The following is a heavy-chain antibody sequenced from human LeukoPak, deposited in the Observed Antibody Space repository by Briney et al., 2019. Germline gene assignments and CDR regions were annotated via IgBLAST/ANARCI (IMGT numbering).Heavy chain of an antibody. CDR1: GGSFSGYY. CDR2: INHSGSP. Sequence: SETLSLTCAVYGGSFSGYYWSWIRQPPGKGLEWIGEINHSGSPNYNPSLKSRVTISVDTSKNQFSLKLSSVTAADTAVYYCARGRPYYYGSGSYFVYRGQGTLVTVSS. D-gene: IGHD3-10*01. V-gene: IGHV4-34*01. J-gene: IGHJ4*02. CDR3: ARGRPYYYGSGSYFVY.